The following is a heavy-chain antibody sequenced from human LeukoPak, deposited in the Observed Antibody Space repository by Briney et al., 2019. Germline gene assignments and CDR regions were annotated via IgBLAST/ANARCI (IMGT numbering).Heavy chain of an antibody. J-gene: IGHJ5*02. Sequence: SETLSLTCTVSGGSISSSSYYWGWIRQPPGKGLGWIGSIYYSGSTYYNPSLKSRVTISVDTSKNQFSLKLSSVTAADTAVYYCARTGGRYWFDPWGQGTLVTVSS. V-gene: IGHV4-39*07. D-gene: IGHD1-1*01. CDR2: IYYSGST. CDR1: GGSISSSSYY. CDR3: ARTGGRYWFDP.